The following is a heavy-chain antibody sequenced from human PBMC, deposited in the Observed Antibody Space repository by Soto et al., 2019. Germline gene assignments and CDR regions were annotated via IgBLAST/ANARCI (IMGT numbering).Heavy chain of an antibody. CDR1: GYTLTELS. J-gene: IGHJ3*02. CDR2: FDPEDGET. D-gene: IGHD3-22*01. Sequence: ASVKVSCKVSGYTLTELSMHWVRQAPGKGLEWMGGFDPEDGETIYAQKFQGRVTMTEDTSTDTAYVELSSLRSEDTAVYYCETDLTYYYDSSGTPIWGQGTMVTVSS. V-gene: IGHV1-24*01. CDR3: ETDLTYYYDSSGTPI.